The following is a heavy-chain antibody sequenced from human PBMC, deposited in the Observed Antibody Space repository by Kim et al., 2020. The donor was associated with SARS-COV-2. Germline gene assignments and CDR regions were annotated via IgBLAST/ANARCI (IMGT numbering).Heavy chain of an antibody. CDR3: ARAVVLLWFGMDV. D-gene: IGHD3-10*01. Sequence: YNPSLKSRVTISVDTSKNQFSLKLSSVTAADTAVYYCARAVVLLWFGMDVWGQGTTVTVSS. V-gene: IGHV4-34*01. J-gene: IGHJ6*02.